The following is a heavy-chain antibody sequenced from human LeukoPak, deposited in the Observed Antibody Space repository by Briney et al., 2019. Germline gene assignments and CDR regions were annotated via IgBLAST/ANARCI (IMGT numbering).Heavy chain of an antibody. CDR2: IYYTGRT. D-gene: IGHD1-1*01. V-gene: IGHV4-39*01. CDR1: GGSISSSSHS. Sequence: SETLSLTCTVSGGSISSSSHSWGWIRQPPGKGLEWTGTIYYTGRTYYNPSLESRLAISVDTSKNQFSLKLTSVTAADTAIYYCAQSLGSGNWIGNWFDPWGQGTLVTVSS. CDR3: AQSLGSGNWIGNWFDP. J-gene: IGHJ5*02.